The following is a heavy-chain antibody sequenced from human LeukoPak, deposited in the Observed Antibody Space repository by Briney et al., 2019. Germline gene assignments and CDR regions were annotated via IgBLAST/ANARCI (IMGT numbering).Heavy chain of an antibody. CDR2: ISGSGGST. CDR3: VRGYSFGPYGMDA. Sequence: GGSLRLSCAASGFTFSSYAMSWVRQAPGKGLEWVSAISGSGGSTYYADSVKGRFTISRDNSKNTLYLQMNSLRAEDTAVYFCVRGYSFGPYGMDAWGQGTTVTVSS. CDR1: GFTFSSYA. V-gene: IGHV3-23*01. D-gene: IGHD2-15*01. J-gene: IGHJ6*02.